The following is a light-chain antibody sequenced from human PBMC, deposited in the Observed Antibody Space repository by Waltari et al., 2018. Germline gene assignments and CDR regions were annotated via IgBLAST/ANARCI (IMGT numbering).Light chain of an antibody. CDR2: GAS. CDR1: LSVSSD. CDR3: QKYDNSPHS. Sequence: VILTQSPDTLSLSPGERATLPCRASLSVSSDLAWYRQKPGQAPRLLIYGASIRATGMPDRFSGRGSGKEFTLSISSLEPEDFAIYYCQKYDNSPHSFGQGTKLEIK. V-gene: IGKV3-20*01. J-gene: IGKJ2*03.